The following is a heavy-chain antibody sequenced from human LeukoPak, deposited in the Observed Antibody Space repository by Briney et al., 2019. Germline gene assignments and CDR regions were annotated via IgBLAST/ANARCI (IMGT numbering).Heavy chain of an antibody. CDR3: ATEDDYGDAGVDY. V-gene: IGHV3-21*01. Sequence: GGSLRLTCAASGFTFSSYSMNWVRQAPGKGLEWVSSISSSSSYIYYADSVKGRFTISRDNAKNSLYLQMNSLRAEDTAVYYCATEDDYGDAGVDYWGQGTLVTVSS. CDR2: ISSSSSYI. CDR1: GFTFSSYS. D-gene: IGHD4-17*01. J-gene: IGHJ4*02.